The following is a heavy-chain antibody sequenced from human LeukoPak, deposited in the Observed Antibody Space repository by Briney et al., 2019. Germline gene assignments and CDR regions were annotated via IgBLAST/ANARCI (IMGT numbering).Heavy chain of an antibody. D-gene: IGHD5/OR15-5a*01. Sequence: GGSLRLSCVAYGFSLSSTAMHWVRQASGKGLEWVGRIRSKANSYATAYAASVKGRFTISRDDSKNTAYLQMNSLKTEDTAVYYCTRLSLVSIWGQGTLVTVSP. CDR3: TRLSLVSI. CDR1: GFSLSSTA. J-gene: IGHJ4*02. CDR2: IRSKANSYAT. V-gene: IGHV3-73*01.